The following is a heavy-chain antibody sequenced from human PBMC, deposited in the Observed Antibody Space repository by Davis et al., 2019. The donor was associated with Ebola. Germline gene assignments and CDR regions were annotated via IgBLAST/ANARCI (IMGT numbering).Heavy chain of an antibody. J-gene: IGHJ6*02. V-gene: IGHV3-74*01. CDR3: ARVGYSSGYGLSGMDV. D-gene: IGHD6-25*01. CDR2: INGDGTLI. Sequence: HTGGSLRLSCAASGFTFDSYAMGWVRQAPGKGLVWVSRINGDGTLITYADSVKGRFTISRDNAKSTLYLQMNSLRVEDTALYYCARVGYSSGYGLSGMDVWGQGTTVTVSS. CDR1: GFTFDSYA.